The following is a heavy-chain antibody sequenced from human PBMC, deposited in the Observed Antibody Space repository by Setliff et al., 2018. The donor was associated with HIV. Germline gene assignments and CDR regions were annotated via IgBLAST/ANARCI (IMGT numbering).Heavy chain of an antibody. J-gene: IGHJ6*03. D-gene: IGHD2-2*01. V-gene: IGHV3-21*01. CDR2: ISSSSSYI. CDR1: GFTFSSYS. CDR3: VKDEEYIGVVSATMNMPGYYHYYYMDV. Sequence: GGSLRLSCAASGFTFSSYSMNWVRQAPGKGLEWVSSISSSSSYIYYADSVKGRFTISRDNAKNSLYVQMNSLRAEDTAVYYCVKDEEYIGVVSATMNMPGYYHYYYMDVWGKGSTVTVSS.